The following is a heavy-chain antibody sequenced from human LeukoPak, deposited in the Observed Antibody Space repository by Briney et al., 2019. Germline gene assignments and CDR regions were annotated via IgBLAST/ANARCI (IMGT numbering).Heavy chain of an antibody. Sequence: ASVKVSCKASGYTFTSYYMHWGRQAPGQGLEWMGIINPSGGSTSYAQKFQGRVTMTRDTSTSTVYMELSSLRSEDTAVYYCASSQEPHQVDYWGQGTLVTVSS. V-gene: IGHV1-46*01. CDR1: GYTFTSYY. CDR3: ASSQEPHQVDY. D-gene: IGHD1-26*01. J-gene: IGHJ4*02. CDR2: INPSGGST.